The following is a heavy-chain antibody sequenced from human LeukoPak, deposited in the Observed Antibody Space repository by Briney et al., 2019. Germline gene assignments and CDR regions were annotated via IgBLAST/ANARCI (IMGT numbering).Heavy chain of an antibody. CDR2: INPSGGST. CDR1: GYTFTSYY. D-gene: IGHD1-1*01. J-gene: IGHJ6*02. Sequence: ASVKVSCKASGYTFTSYYMHWVRQAPGQGLEWMGIINPSGGSTSYAQKFQGRVTMTRDTSTSTVYMELSSLRSEDTAVYYCAKGGSWSNWVYYNGMDVWGQGTTVTVSS. CDR3: AKGGSWSNWVYYNGMDV. V-gene: IGHV1-46*01.